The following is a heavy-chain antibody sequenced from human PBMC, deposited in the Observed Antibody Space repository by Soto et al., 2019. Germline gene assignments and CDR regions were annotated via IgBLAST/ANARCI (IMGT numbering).Heavy chain of an antibody. D-gene: IGHD1-1*01. V-gene: IGHV1-2*02. CDR3: ARHFSPAEEKWNDAYHCLDP. CDR1: GYTFTGYH. J-gene: IGHJ5*02. CDR2: INPNSGGT. Sequence: ASVKVSCKASGYTFTGYHVHWVRQAPGQGLEWMGWINPNSGGTTYSENFQGRVTMTKDTSISTAYMELSRLRSDDTAVYYCARHFSPAEEKWNDAYHCLDPWGQGTLVPASS.